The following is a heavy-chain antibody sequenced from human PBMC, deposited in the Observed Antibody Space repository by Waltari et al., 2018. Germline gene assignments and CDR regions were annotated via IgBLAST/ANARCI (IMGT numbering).Heavy chain of an antibody. J-gene: IGHJ3*02. D-gene: IGHD2-8*01. Sequence: EVQLVESGGGLVQPGGSLRLSCAAAGFTLSSYAMSWVRQAPGQGLEWVSAISGGGGSTYYADSVKGRFTISRDNSKNTLYLQMNSLRAEDTAVYYCAKAPVEDIVLMVYGEAFDIWGQGTMVTVSS. CDR3: AKAPVEDIVLMVYGEAFDI. CDR1: GFTLSSYA. V-gene: IGHV3-23*04. CDR2: ISGGGGST.